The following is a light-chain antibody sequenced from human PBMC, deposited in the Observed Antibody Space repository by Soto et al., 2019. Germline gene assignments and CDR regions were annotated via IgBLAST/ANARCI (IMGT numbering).Light chain of an antibody. CDR3: QQYHSWPA. Sequence: EIVLTQSPDILSLSPGERATLSCRASQNIDTYLDWYQQKPGQSPRLLIFDASSRATGTPARFSGSGSETDFTLTISSLEPEDFAVYYCQQYHSWPAFGRGTKVDIK. V-gene: IGKV3-11*01. CDR2: DAS. CDR1: QNIDTY. J-gene: IGKJ1*01.